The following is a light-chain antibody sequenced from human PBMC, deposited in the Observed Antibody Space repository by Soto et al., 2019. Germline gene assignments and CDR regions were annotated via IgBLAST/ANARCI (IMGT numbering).Light chain of an antibody. V-gene: IGKV3-20*01. CDR2: GAS. CDR1: QSVSSNY. J-gene: IGKJ4*01. CDR3: QQYSSSPLT. Sequence: ELVLTQSPGTLSLSPGEGATLSCRASQSVSSNYLAWYQQKPGKAPRLLIYGASNRATGIPDRFSGSGSGTEFTLTISRLEPEDFAVYYCQQYSSSPLTFGGGTKVDTK.